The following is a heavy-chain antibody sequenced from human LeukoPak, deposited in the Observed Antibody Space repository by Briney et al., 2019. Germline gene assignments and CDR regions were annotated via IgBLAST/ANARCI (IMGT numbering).Heavy chain of an antibody. Sequence: KPGGSLRLSCAASGFTFSSYAMSWVRQAPGKGLEWVSSISTSSTYIYYADSVKGRFTISRDNAKTSLYLQMNSLRAEDTAVYYCARDPPVIIGTTFFDYWGQGTLVTVSS. CDR3: ARDPPVIIGTTFFDY. CDR1: GFTFSSYA. D-gene: IGHD1-20*01. CDR2: ISTSSTYI. J-gene: IGHJ4*02. V-gene: IGHV3-21*01.